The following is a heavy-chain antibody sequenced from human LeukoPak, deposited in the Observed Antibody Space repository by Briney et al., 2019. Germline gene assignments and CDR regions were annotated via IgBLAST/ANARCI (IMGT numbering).Heavy chain of an antibody. V-gene: IGHV3-64D*09. CDR2: ISNKGGST. D-gene: IGHD1-26*01. J-gene: IGHJ4*02. Sequence: GGSLRLSCSASGFTFSSYGMHWVRQAPGKGLEYVSGISNKGGSTYYADSVKGRFTISRDNSKNTLHLQMSSLRADDTAVYYCVKSGTWADFDSWGQGTLVTVSS. CDR3: VKSGTWADFDS. CDR1: GFTFSSYG.